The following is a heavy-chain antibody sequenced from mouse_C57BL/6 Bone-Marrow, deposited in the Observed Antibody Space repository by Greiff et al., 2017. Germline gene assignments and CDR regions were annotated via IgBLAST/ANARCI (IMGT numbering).Heavy chain of an antibody. J-gene: IGHJ4*01. V-gene: IGHV2-9-1*01. CDR3: ARTSYDYDGYYCAMDY. CDR2: IWTGGGT. CDR1: GFSLTSYA. D-gene: IGHD2-4*01. Sequence: QVQLQQSGPGLVAPSQSLSITCTVSGFSLTSYAISWVRQPPGKGLEWLGVIWTGGGTNYNSALKSRLSISKDNSKSLVFLKMNSLQTDDTARYYCARTSYDYDGYYCAMDYWGQGTSVTVSS.